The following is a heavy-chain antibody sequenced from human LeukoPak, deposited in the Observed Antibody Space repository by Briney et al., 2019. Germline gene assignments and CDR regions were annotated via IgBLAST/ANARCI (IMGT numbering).Heavy chain of an antibody. Sequence: GGSLRLSCAASGFTFSSYALSWVRQAPGKGLEWVSAISGSGGSTYYADSVKGRFTISRDNSKNTLYLQMNSLRAEDTAVYYCAKDHYNSSGYYHDYWGQGTLVTVSS. V-gene: IGHV3-23*01. CDR1: GFTFSSYA. J-gene: IGHJ4*02. D-gene: IGHD3-22*01. CDR3: AKDHYNSSGYYHDY. CDR2: ISGSGGST.